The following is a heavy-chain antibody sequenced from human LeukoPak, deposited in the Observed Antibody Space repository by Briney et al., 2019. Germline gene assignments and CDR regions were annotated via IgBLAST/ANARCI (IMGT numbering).Heavy chain of an antibody. V-gene: IGHV3-23*01. D-gene: IGHD6-13*01. Sequence: GGSLRLSCAASGFTFSSYAMSWVRQAPGKGLEWVSAISGSGGSTYYADSVKGRFTISRDNSKNTLYLQMNSLRAEDTALYYCARVPVASWIQLDSWGQGTLVTVSS. CDR3: ARVPVASWIQLDS. J-gene: IGHJ4*02. CDR2: ISGSGGST. CDR1: GFTFSSYA.